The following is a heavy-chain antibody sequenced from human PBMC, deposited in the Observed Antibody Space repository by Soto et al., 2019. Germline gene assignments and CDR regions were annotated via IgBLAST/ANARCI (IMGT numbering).Heavy chain of an antibody. CDR2: ISAYNGNT. V-gene: IGHV1-18*01. D-gene: IGHD2-15*01. CDR1: GYTFTSYG. Sequence: QVQLVQSGAEVKKPGASVKVSCKASGYTFTSYGISWVRQAPGQVLEWMGWISAYNGNTSDAQKLQGRVTMTTDTSTSTAYMELRSVKSYATAVDCCPIDPCCRADYWGQGTLVPVSS. CDR3: PIDPCCRADY. J-gene: IGHJ4*02.